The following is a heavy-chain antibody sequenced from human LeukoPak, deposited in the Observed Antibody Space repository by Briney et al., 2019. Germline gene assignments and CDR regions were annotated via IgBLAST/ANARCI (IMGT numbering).Heavy chain of an antibody. Sequence: PGGSLRLSCPASGFTVSSNYMSWVRQAPGKGLEWVSVIYSGGSTYYADSVKGRFTISRDNSKNTLYLQMNSLRAEDTAVYYCARDWPHFDYWGQGTLVTVSS. CDR1: GFTVSSNY. J-gene: IGHJ4*02. CDR3: ARDWPHFDY. V-gene: IGHV3-53*01. CDR2: IYSGGST.